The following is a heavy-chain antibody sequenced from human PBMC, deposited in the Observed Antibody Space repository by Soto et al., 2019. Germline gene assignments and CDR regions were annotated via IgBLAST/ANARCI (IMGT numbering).Heavy chain of an antibody. CDR2: IYYSGST. Sequence: PSETLSLTCTVSGGSIRINYWSWIRQPPGKGLEWIGYIYYSGSTNYNPSLKSRVTISVDTSKNQFSLNLSSATAADTAVYYCARDLITIGYIHNWGQGTPVTVSS. J-gene: IGHJ4*02. V-gene: IGHV4-59*01. D-gene: IGHD3-22*01. CDR3: ARDLITIGYIHN. CDR1: GGSIRINY.